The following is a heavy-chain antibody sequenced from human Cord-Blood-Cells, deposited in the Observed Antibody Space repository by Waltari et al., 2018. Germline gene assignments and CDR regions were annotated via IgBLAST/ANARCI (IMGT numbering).Heavy chain of an antibody. D-gene: IGHD6-6*01. CDR3: ARGTIAARAVDY. CDR2: IKQDGSEK. J-gene: IGHJ4*02. Sequence: EAQLVESGGGLVQPGGSLRLSCAASGFTFCSDWMSWVGQAPGKGLEWVANIKQDGSEKYYVDSVKGRFTISRDNAKNSLYLQMNSLRAEDTAVYYCARGTIAARAVDYWGQGTLVTVSS. V-gene: IGHV3-7*01. CDR1: GFTFCSDW.